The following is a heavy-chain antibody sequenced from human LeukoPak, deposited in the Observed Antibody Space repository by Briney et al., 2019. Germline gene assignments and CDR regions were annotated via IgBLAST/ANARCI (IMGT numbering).Heavy chain of an antibody. CDR1: GFTFGDYA. Sequence: SLRLSCTASGFTFGDYAMSWVRQAPGKGLEWVGFIRSKAYGGTTEYAASVKGRFTISRDDSKSIAYLQMNSLKTEDTAVYYCTRGHQDYYDSSGYYRYYYYGMDVWGQGTTVTVSS. D-gene: IGHD3-22*01. CDR2: IRSKAYGGTT. J-gene: IGHJ6*02. CDR3: TRGHQDYYDSSGYYRYYYYGMDV. V-gene: IGHV3-49*04.